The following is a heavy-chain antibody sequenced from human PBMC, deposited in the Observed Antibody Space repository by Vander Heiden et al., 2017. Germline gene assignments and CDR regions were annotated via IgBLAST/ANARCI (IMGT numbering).Heavy chain of an antibody. V-gene: IGHV3-30-3*01. J-gene: IGHJ4*02. CDR2: MSYHGDDK. CDR3: ARSFDAITIYFDV. CDR1: GFTFNSYA. Sequence: QLQLVESGGGVVQPGRSLRLSCGASGFTFNSYALHWVRQAPGRGLEWVALMSYHGDDKYYADSVMGRFTISRDSSKSTLYLQMDNLRPEDTAIYYCARSFDAITIYFDVWGQGTLVTVSS.